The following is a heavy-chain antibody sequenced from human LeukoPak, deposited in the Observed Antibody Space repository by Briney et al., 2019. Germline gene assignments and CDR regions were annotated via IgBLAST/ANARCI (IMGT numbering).Heavy chain of an antibody. V-gene: IGHV4-59*01. CDR1: GGSISSYY. CDR3: ARSGTTSDI. CDR2: IYYSGST. J-gene: IGHJ3*02. D-gene: IGHD1-1*01. Sequence: SETLSLACAVSGGSISSYYWSWIRQPPGKGLEWIGYIYYSGSTNYNPSLKSRVTISVDTPKNQFSLKLSSVTAADTAVYYCARSGTTSDIWGQGTMVTVSS.